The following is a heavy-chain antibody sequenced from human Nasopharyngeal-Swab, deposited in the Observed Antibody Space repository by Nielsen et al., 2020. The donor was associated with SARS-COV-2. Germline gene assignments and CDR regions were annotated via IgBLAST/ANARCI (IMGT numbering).Heavy chain of an antibody. CDR1: GDTFTGYF. D-gene: IGHD4-17*01. J-gene: IGHJ4*02. CDR3: ATWGIGYGENAHATFDS. Sequence: SVKVSCKASGDTFTGYFMHWVRQAPGQGLEWMGGIIVNLGMTKYAQKFKDSVIINADESTGTAYMELSSLRSEDTAVYYCATWGIGYGENAHATFDSWGQGTQVTVSS. CDR2: IIVNLGMT. V-gene: IGHV1-69*10.